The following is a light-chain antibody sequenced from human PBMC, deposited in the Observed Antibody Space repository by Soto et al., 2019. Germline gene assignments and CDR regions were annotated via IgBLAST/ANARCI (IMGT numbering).Light chain of an antibody. V-gene: IGKV3-20*01. Sequence: EIVLTQSPGTLSLSPGERATLSCRASQSVSSSYLAWYQQKPGQAPRLLIYDISLRGTGIPTRFSGSGSGTDFTLTISRLEPEDFAVYYCHQYDSWTFGQGTKVDIK. J-gene: IGKJ1*01. CDR1: QSVSSSY. CDR3: HQYDSWT. CDR2: DIS.